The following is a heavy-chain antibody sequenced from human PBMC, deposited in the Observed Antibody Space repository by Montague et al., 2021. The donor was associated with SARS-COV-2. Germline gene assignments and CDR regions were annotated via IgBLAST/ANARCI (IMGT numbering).Heavy chain of an antibody. CDR2: ISGGRT. Sequence: SLSLSFAASGFTFTNYAMSWVRRAPGKGLGWVSVISGGRTHYADSAKGRFTISRDNSKSTLYLQMNSLRAEDTAVYYCTKGGQDCDSSSCYFDWGQGTLVTVSS. CDR1: GFTFTNYA. CDR3: TKGGQDCDSSSCYFD. D-gene: IGHD2-2*01. V-gene: IGHV3-23*01. J-gene: IGHJ4*02.